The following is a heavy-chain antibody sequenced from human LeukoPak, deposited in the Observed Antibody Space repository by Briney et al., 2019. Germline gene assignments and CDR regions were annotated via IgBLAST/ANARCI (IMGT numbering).Heavy chain of an antibody. J-gene: IGHJ4*02. V-gene: IGHV3-23*01. D-gene: IGHD3-10*01. Sequence: GGSLRLSCAASGFTFSSYAMSWVRQAPGKGLEWVSAISGSGGSTYYADSVKGRFTISRDSPKNTVYVQMNSLRAEDTGLYYCAKDRGVWGQGTLVTVSS. CDR1: GFTFSSYA. CDR3: AKDRGV. CDR2: ISGSGGST.